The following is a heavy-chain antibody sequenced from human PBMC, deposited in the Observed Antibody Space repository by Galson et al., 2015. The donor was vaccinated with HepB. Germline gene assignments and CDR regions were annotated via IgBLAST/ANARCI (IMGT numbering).Heavy chain of an antibody. CDR2: IRSKAYGGTT. J-gene: IGHJ4*02. CDR3: TSGHDYYGVGNTFDY. V-gene: IGHV3-49*03. Sequence: SLRLSCAASGFTFGDYAMSWFRQAPGKGLEWVGFIRSKAYGGTTEYAASVKGRFTISRDDSKSIAYLQMNSLKTEDTAVYYCTSGHDYYGVGNTFDYWGQGTLVTVSS. CDR1: GFTFGDYA. D-gene: IGHD3-10*01.